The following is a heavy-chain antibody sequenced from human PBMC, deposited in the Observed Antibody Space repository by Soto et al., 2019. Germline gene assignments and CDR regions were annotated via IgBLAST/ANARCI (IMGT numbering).Heavy chain of an antibody. CDR2: IYNSGTT. V-gene: IGHV4-59*01. CDR3: ARGRLGSFSALDV. D-gene: IGHD1-26*01. Sequence: SETLSLTCTVSGGSISSNHWSWIRQPPGKGLEWIAYIYNSGTTSYNPSLKSRVIISADTSNSQVSLKLTSMTAADTAVYYCARGRLGSFSALDVWGRGTMVTVSS. CDR1: GGSISSNH. J-gene: IGHJ3*01.